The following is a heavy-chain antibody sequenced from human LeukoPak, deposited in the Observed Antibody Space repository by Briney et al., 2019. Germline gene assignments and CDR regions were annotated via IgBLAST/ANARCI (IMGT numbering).Heavy chain of an antibody. Sequence: GGSLRLSCAASGFTFSSYAMSWVRQAPGKGLEWVSAISGSGGSTYYADSVKGRFTISRDNSKNMLYLQMNSLRAEDTAVYYCAKDLSYDFWSGYWCYWGQGTLVTVSS. CDR2: ISGSGGST. D-gene: IGHD3-3*01. CDR1: GFTFSSYA. J-gene: IGHJ4*02. CDR3: AKDLSYDFWSGYWCY. V-gene: IGHV3-23*01.